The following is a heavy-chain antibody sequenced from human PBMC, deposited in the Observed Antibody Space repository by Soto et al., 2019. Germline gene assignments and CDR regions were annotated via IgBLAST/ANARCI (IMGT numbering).Heavy chain of an antibody. J-gene: IGHJ4*02. CDR2: ISAYNGNT. D-gene: IGHD3-16*02. Sequence: QVQLVQSGAEVKKPGASVKVSCKASGYTFTSYGISWVRQAPGQGLEWMGWISAYNGNTNYAQKLQGRVTMTTDTSPSTAYMELRSLRSDDTAVYYCARDRSQYDYVWGSYRYTHFDYWGQGTLVTVSS. V-gene: IGHV1-18*01. CDR3: ARDRSQYDYVWGSYRYTHFDY. CDR1: GYTFTSYG.